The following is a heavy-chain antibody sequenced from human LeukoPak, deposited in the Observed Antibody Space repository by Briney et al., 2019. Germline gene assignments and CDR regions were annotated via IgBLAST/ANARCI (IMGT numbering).Heavy chain of an antibody. J-gene: IGHJ5*02. CDR2: MYTSGST. D-gene: IGHD1-1*01. V-gene: IGHV4-4*07. CDR3: ARLRVVVGTRGPQWFDP. Sequence: SETLSLTCTVSGDSISSYYWGWIRQPAGKGLEWIGHMYTSGSTNYNPSLKSRVTMSVDTSKNQLSLKVRSATAADTAVYYCARLRVVVGTRGPQWFDPWGQGTLVTVSS. CDR1: GDSISSYY.